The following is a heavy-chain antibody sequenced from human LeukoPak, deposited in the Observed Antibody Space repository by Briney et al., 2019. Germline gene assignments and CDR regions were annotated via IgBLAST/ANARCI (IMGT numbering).Heavy chain of an antibody. D-gene: IGHD3-10*01. V-gene: IGHV4-30-2*01. CDR3: ARGVGFGELFALDY. Sequence: SETLSLTCAVSGGSISSGGYSWSWIRQPPGKGLEWIGYIYHSGSTYYNPSLKSRVTISVDRSKNQFSLKLSSVTAADTAVYYCARGVGFGELFALDYWGQGTLVTVSS. J-gene: IGHJ4*02. CDR2: IYHSGST. CDR1: GGSISSGGYS.